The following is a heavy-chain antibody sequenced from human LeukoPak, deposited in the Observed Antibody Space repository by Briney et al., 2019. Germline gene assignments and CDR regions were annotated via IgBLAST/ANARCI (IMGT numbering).Heavy chain of an antibody. CDR2: IIPIFGTA. CDR1: GGTFSSYA. V-gene: IGHV1-69*05. CDR3: ARYGDFGFDY. D-gene: IGHD4-17*01. Sequence: SVKVSCKATGGTFSSYAISWVRQAPGQGFEWMGRIIPIFGTANYAQKFQGRVTITTDESTSTAYMELSSLRSEDTAVYYCARYGDFGFDYWGQGTLVTVPS. J-gene: IGHJ4*02.